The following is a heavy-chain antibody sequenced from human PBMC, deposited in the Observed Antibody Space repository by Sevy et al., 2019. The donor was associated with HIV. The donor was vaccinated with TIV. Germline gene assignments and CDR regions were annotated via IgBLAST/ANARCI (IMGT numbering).Heavy chain of an antibody. CDR3: ARFPNVAAAGTII. V-gene: IGHV1-69*13. J-gene: IGHJ4*02. CDR2: IIPIFGTT. CDR1: GGTFSSYP. D-gene: IGHD6-13*01. Sequence: ASVKVSCEFSGGTFSSYPISWVRQAPGQGLEWMGRIIPIFGTTNYAQKFQGRVTFIADDHSSTAYMELRSLRSEDTAVYYCARFPNVAAAGTIIWGQGTLVTVSS.